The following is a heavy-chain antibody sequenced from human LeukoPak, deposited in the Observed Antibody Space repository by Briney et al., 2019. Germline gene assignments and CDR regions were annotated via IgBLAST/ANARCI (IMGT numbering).Heavy chain of an antibody. Sequence: GGSLRLSCAASGFTFSNAWMNWVRQAPGKGLEWVGRIKGKTDGGTTDYAAPVKGRFTISRDDSKNTLYLQMNSLKTEDTAVYYCTTAGAGVYGDYDYYYGMDVWGQGTTVTVSS. CDR2: IKGKTDGGTT. J-gene: IGHJ6*02. CDR1: GFTFSNAW. D-gene: IGHD4-17*01. V-gene: IGHV3-15*07. CDR3: TTAGAGVYGDYDYYYGMDV.